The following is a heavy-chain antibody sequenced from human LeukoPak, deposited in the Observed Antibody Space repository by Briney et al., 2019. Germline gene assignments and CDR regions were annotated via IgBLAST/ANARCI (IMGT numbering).Heavy chain of an antibody. CDR3: AKALWSEYYYFYMDV. Sequence: GGSLRLSCAASGFTFSSYAMSWVRQAPGKGLEWVSAISGSGGSTYYADSVKGRFTISRDNSKNTLYLQMNSLRAEDTAVYYCAKALWSEYYYFYMDVWGKGTTVTVSS. D-gene: IGHD3-10*01. J-gene: IGHJ6*03. V-gene: IGHV3-23*01. CDR1: GFTFSSYA. CDR2: ISGSGGST.